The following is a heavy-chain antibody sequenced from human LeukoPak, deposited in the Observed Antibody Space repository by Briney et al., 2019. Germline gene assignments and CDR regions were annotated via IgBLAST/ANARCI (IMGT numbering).Heavy chain of an antibody. CDR2: INHSGST. CDR1: GGSFSGYY. Sequence: SETLSLTCAVYGGSFSGYYWSWIRQPPGKGLEWIGEINHSGSTNYNPSLKSRVTISVDTSKNQFSLKLSSVTAADTAVYYCARGRPYSSSWYDYWGQGTLVTVSS. CDR3: ARGRPYSSSWYDY. V-gene: IGHV4-34*01. J-gene: IGHJ4*02. D-gene: IGHD6-13*01.